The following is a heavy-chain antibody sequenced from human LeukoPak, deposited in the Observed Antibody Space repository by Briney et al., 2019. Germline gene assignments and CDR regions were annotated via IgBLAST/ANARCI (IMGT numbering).Heavy chain of an antibody. CDR1: GYTFTSYG. D-gene: IGHD2-15*01. CDR2: ISAYNGNT. Sequence: ASVKVSCKASGYTFTSYGISWVRQAPGQGLEWMGWISAYNGNTNYAQKPQGRVTITTDTSTSTAHMELGRLTYDDAAVYYCARYCSGGSCAPSSDYWGQGTLVTVSS. J-gene: IGHJ4*02. CDR3: ARYCSGGSCAPSSDY. V-gene: IGHV1-18*04.